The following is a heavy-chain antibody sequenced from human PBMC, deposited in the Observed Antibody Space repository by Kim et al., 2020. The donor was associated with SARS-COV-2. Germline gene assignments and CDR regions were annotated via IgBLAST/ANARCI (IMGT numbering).Heavy chain of an antibody. J-gene: IGHJ4*02. CDR1: GGTFSSYA. CDR2: IIPIFGTA. D-gene: IGHD3-22*01. CDR3: ARGAYYYDSSGYYFGFDY. V-gene: IGHV1-69*13. Sequence: SVKVSCKASGGTFSSYAISWVRQAPGQGLEWMGGIIPIFGTANYAQKFQGRVTITADESTSTAYMELSSLRSEDTAVYYCARGAYYYDSSGYYFGFDYWGQGTLVTVSS.